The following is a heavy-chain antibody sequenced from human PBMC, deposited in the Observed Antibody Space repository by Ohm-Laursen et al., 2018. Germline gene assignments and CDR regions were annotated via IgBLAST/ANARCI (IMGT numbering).Heavy chain of an antibody. CDR2: INHSGST. CDR1: GGSFSGYY. Sequence: SETLSLTCAVYGGSFSGYYWSWIRQPPGKGLEWIGEINHSGSTNYNPSLKSRVTISVDTSKNQFSLKLSSVTAADTAVYYCGRQDWGRNNWFDPWGQGTLVTVSS. J-gene: IGHJ5*02. D-gene: IGHD7-27*01. CDR3: GRQDWGRNNWFDP. V-gene: IGHV4-34*01.